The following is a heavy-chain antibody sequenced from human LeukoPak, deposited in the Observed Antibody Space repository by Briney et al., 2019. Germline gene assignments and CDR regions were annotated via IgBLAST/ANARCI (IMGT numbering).Heavy chain of an antibody. V-gene: IGHV3-7*01. Sequence: GGSLRLSCAASGFTFSSYWMSWVRQAPGKGLEWVANIKQDGSEKYCVDSVKGRFTISRDNAKNSLYLQMNSLRAEDTAVYYCARISSSSWPYYYYYGMDVWGQGTTVTVSS. D-gene: IGHD6-13*01. CDR2: IKQDGSEK. CDR3: ARISSSSWPYYYYYGMDV. J-gene: IGHJ6*02. CDR1: GFTFSSYW.